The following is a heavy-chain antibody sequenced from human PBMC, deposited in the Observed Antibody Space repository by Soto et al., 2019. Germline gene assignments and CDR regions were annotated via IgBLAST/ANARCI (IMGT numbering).Heavy chain of an antibody. Sequence: ASVKVSCKTSGYTFSGHYIHWVRQAPGQGLEWMGWINPNSGDTYLAQRFQGRVTMNRDTSIGTAYMELSGLTSDDTAEYYCAKGGAIVAAGTRVYLYNAMDVWGQGTTVTVSS. J-gene: IGHJ6*02. V-gene: IGHV1-2*02. CDR1: GYTFSGHY. CDR3: AKGGAIVAAGTRVYLYNAMDV. CDR2: INPNSGDT. D-gene: IGHD1-26*01.